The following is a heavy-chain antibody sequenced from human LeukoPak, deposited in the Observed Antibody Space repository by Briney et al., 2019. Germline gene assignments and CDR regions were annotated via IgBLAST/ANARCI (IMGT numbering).Heavy chain of an antibody. CDR1: GFTFSSYA. J-gene: IGHJ4*02. V-gene: IGHV3-23*01. Sequence: GGPLRLSCAASGFTFSSYAMSWVRQAPGKGLEWVSGISGSGTNTDYADSVKGRFTISRDNSKNTLYLQMNSLRAEDTAVYYCAKTPAPVFGSKHYFDYWGQGTLVTVSS. D-gene: IGHD3-3*01. CDR2: ISGSGTNT. CDR3: AKTPAPVFGSKHYFDY.